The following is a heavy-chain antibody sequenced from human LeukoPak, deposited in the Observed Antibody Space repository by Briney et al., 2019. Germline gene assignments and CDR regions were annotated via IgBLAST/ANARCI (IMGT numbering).Heavy chain of an antibody. CDR1: GFTFSSYG. J-gene: IGHJ3*02. CDR2: IWHDGSNK. V-gene: IGHV3-33*06. D-gene: IGHD1-26*01. CDR3: AKEWGYEWELLSFAFDI. Sequence: PGGSLRLSCAASGFTFSSYGMHWVRQAPGKGLEWVAVIWHDGSNKYYADSVKGRFTISRDNSKNTLYLQMNSLRAEDTAVYYCAKEWGYEWELLSFAFDIWGQGTMVTVSS.